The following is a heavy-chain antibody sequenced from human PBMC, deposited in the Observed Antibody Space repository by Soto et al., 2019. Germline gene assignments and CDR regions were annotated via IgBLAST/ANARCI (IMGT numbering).Heavy chain of an antibody. Sequence: SETLSLTCTVSGGSISSYYWSWIRQPPGKGLEWIGYIYYSGSTNYNPSLKSRVTISVDTSKNQFSLKLSSVTAADTAVYYCARAYSSSSPRLYYYYYYMDVWGKGTTVTVSS. J-gene: IGHJ6*03. CDR3: ARAYSSSSPRLYYYYYYMDV. D-gene: IGHD6-6*01. CDR1: GGSISSYY. CDR2: IYYSGST. V-gene: IGHV4-59*01.